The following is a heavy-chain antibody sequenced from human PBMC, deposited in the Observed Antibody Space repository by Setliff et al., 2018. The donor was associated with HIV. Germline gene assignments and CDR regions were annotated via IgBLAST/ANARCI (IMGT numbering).Heavy chain of an antibody. Sequence: GGSLRLSCVASGSTYNNYWMHWVRQAPGKGLVWVSRIDEHGTITYYADSVKGRFTISRDNSKNTLYLQMNSLRAEDTAVYYCARVGDYNFWSGYKYNYYYGMDVWGQGTTVTVSS. J-gene: IGHJ6*02. CDR2: IDEHGTIT. V-gene: IGHV3-74*01. CDR1: GSTYNNYW. D-gene: IGHD3-3*01. CDR3: ARVGDYNFWSGYKYNYYYGMDV.